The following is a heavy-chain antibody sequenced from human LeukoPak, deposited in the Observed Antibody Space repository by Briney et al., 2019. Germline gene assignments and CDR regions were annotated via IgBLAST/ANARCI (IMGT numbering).Heavy chain of an antibody. D-gene: IGHD3-16*01. V-gene: IGHV4-4*07. Sequence: SETLPLTYTVSGGSISSYYWSWIRQPDGKGLEWIGRIYTSGSTNYNPSLKSRVTLSVDSSKNQFSLKLSSVTAADTAVYYCARARAAANTYADYWGQGTLVTVSS. CDR1: GGSISSYY. CDR2: IYTSGST. J-gene: IGHJ4*02. CDR3: ARARAAANTYADY.